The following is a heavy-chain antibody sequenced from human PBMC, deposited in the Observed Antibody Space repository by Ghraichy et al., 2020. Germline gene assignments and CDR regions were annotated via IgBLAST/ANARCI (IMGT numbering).Heavy chain of an antibody. D-gene: IGHD2-15*01. CDR1: GFTLNNYW. J-gene: IGHJ4*02. CDR3: ASEFCSGGRCFFGTGGSPFDY. CDR2: IKSDGSST. Sequence: GGSLRLSCPASGFTLNNYWMHWVRQLPGKGLVWVSRIKSDGSSTTYADSVKGRFTISRDNAKNTLYLQMNSLRVDDTAVYYCASEFCSGGRCFFGTGGSPFDYLGQGTLVTVSS. V-gene: IGHV3-74*01.